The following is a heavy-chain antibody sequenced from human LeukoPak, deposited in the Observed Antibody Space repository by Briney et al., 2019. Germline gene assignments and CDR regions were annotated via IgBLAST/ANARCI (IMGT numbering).Heavy chain of an antibody. CDR3: ARDRGGWYSDS. CDR1: GFTFSDYN. V-gene: IGHV3-48*01. D-gene: IGHD6-19*01. Sequence: GGSLRLSCAASGFTFSDYNMNWVRQSPGKGLEWVSYISSSSSTIYYADSVKGRFTISRDNAKNSLYLQMNSLRAEDTAVYYCARDRGGWYSDSWGQGTLVTVSS. CDR2: ISSSSSTI. J-gene: IGHJ4*02.